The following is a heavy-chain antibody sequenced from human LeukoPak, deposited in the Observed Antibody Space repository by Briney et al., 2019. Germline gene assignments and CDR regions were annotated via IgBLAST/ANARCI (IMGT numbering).Heavy chain of an antibody. CDR3: AKDPTPIGSTPIDY. V-gene: IGHV3-43D*04. D-gene: IGHD2-2*03. CDR1: GFTCDDYA. Sequence: GGSLRLSCAASGFTCDDYAMHWVRQAPGKGLEWVSLISWDGGSTYYADSVKGRFTISRDNSKNSLYLQMNSLRAEDTALYYCAKDPTPIGSTPIDYWGQGTLVTVSS. J-gene: IGHJ4*02. CDR2: ISWDGGST.